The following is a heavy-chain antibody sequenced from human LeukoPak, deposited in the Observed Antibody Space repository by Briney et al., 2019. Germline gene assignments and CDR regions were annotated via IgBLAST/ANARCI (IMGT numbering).Heavy chain of an antibody. Sequence: SETLSLTCAVYGGSFSGYYWSWIRQPPGKGLEWIGEINHSGSTNYNPSLKSRVTISVDTSKNQFSLRLSSVTAADTAVYYCALRMVYGIRWFDPWGQGTLVTVSS. V-gene: IGHV4-34*01. J-gene: IGHJ5*02. CDR1: GGSFSGYY. D-gene: IGHD2-8*01. CDR3: ALRMVYGIRWFDP. CDR2: INHSGST.